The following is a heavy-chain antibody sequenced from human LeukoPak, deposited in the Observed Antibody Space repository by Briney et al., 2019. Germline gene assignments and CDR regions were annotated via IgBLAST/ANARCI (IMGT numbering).Heavy chain of an antibody. Sequence: GGSLRLSCAASGFTFSSYSMNWVRQAPGKGLEWVSYISTSSSTIYYADSVKGRFTISTDNAKNSLSLQMSSLRDEDTAVYYYARGGEGLVLVPPHFDYWGQGTLVTVSS. J-gene: IGHJ4*02. CDR3: ARGGEGLVLVPPHFDY. CDR2: ISTSSSTI. CDR1: GFTFSSYS. V-gene: IGHV3-48*02. D-gene: IGHD2-2*01.